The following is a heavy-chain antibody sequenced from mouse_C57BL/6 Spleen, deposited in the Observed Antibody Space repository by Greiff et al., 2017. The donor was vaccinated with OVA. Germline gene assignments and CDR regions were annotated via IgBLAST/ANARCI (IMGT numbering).Heavy chain of an antibody. J-gene: IGHJ2*01. CDR2: IYPGDGDT. CDR3: AREGGNYGGHFDY. CDR1: GYAFSSSW. D-gene: IGHD2-1*01. Sequence: VQLQQSGPELVKPGASVKISCKASGYAFSSSWMNWVKQRPGKGLEWIGRIYPGDGDTNYNGKFKGKATLTADKSSSTAYMQLSSLTSEDSAVYFCAREGGNYGGHFDYWGQGTTLTVSS. V-gene: IGHV1-82*01.